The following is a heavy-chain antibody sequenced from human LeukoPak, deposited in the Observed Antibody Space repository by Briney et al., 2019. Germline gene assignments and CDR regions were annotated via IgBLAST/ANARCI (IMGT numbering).Heavy chain of an antibody. V-gene: IGHV1-8*01. J-gene: IGHJ4*02. CDR2: MSPNNGNT. CDR3: ASNPPRTGDFNY. CDR1: GYTFTNYD. D-gene: IGHD7-27*01. Sequence: ASVKVSCKTSGYTFTNYDINWVGQATGQGLEWMGWMSPNNGNTGYAQKFQGRVTMTRDTSINTAYMELSSLRSEDTAVYYCASNPPRTGDFNYWGQGALVTVSS.